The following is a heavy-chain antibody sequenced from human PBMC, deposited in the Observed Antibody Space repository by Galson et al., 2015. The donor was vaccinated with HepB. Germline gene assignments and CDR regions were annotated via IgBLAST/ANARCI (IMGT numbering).Heavy chain of an antibody. V-gene: IGHV3-30*18. CDR1: GFTLSNHA. J-gene: IGHJ2*01. CDR3: AKDWGFTVAGTHWYFDL. D-gene: IGHD6-19*01. CDR2: ISFEGTAT. Sequence: SLRLSCAVSGFTLSNHAMHWVRQAPGKGLEWVALISFEGTATYYGDSVKGRFTISRDISKNTLHLQMNSLRPEDSAVYYCAKDWGFTVAGTHWYFDLWGRGTLVTVSS.